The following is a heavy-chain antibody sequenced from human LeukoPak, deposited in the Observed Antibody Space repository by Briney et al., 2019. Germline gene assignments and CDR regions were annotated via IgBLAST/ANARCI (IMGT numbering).Heavy chain of an antibody. Sequence: SGGSLRLSCAASGFTFSSYAMSWVRQAPGKGLEWVSSISSSGGVTYYVDSVKGRFTISRDNSKNTLYLRMNSLRAEDTAVYYCAREIGEFDYWGQGTLVTVSS. D-gene: IGHD3-3*01. CDR2: ISSSGGVT. CDR1: GFTFSSYA. CDR3: AREIGEFDY. V-gene: IGHV3-23*01. J-gene: IGHJ4*02.